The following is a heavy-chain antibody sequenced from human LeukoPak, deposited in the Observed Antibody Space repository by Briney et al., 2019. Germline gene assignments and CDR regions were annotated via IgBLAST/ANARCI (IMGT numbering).Heavy chain of an antibody. Sequence: SETLSLTCTVSGGSISSYYWSWIRQPPGKGLEWIGYIYYSGSTNYNPSLKSRVTISVDTSKNQFSLKLSSVNAADTAVYYCARAGSSSWYNWFDPWGQGTLVTVSS. D-gene: IGHD6-13*01. CDR1: GGSISSYY. CDR2: IYYSGST. V-gene: IGHV4-59*01. CDR3: ARAGSSSWYNWFDP. J-gene: IGHJ5*02.